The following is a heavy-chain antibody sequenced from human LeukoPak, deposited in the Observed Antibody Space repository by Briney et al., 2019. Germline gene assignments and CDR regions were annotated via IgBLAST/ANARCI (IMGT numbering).Heavy chain of an antibody. CDR1: GYSFADYY. CDR3: ARDLASYYYDSSGKFPYFDY. J-gene: IGHJ4*02. D-gene: IGHD3-22*01. Sequence: ASVKVSCKASGYSFADYYIHWVRQAPGQGLEWMGWINPNSGGTNYAQKFQGRVTMTRDTSISTAYMELSRLRSDDTAVYYCARDLASYYYDSSGKFPYFDYWGQGTLVTVSS. CDR2: INPNSGGT. V-gene: IGHV1-2*02.